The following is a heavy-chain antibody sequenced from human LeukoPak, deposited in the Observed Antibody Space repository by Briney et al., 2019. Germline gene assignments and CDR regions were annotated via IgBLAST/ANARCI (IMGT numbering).Heavy chain of an antibody. CDR1: GFTFSSYA. CDR3: AKVAKGSSWYPSTSGYYMDV. J-gene: IGHJ6*03. D-gene: IGHD6-13*01. Sequence: PGGSLRLSCAASGFTFSSYAMSWVRQAPGKGLEWVSAISGSGGSTYYADSVKGRFTISRDNSKNTLYLQMNSLRAEDTAVYYRAKVAKGSSWYPSTSGYYMDVWGKGTTVTVSS. CDR2: ISGSGGST. V-gene: IGHV3-23*01.